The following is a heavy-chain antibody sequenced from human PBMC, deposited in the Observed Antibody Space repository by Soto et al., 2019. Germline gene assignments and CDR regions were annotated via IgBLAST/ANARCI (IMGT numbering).Heavy chain of an antibody. V-gene: IGHV3-9*01. CDR2: ISWNSGSI. CDR3: GKAYSSSFRLYYFDY. Sequence: EVQLVESGGGLVQPGRSLRLSCAASGFTFDDYAMHWVRQAPGKGLEWVSGISWNSGSIGYADSVKGRFTISRDNAKNSLYLQMNSLRAEDTALYYCGKAYSSSFRLYYFDYWGQGTLVTVSS. CDR1: GFTFDDYA. D-gene: IGHD6-6*01. J-gene: IGHJ4*02.